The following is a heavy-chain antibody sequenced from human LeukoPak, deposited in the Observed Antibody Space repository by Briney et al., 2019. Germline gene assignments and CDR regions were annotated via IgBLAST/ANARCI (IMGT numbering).Heavy chain of an antibody. V-gene: IGHV3-23*01. CDR2: ISGSGGST. CDR3: AKDPNQLLYFRVDY. J-gene: IGHJ4*02. D-gene: IGHD2-2*02. Sequence: GGSLRLSCAASGFTFSSYAMSWVRQAPGKGLEWVSAISGSGGSTYYADSVKGRFTISRDNSKDTLYLQMNSLRAEDTAVYYCAKDPNQLLYFRVDYWGQGTLVTVSS. CDR1: GFTFSSYA.